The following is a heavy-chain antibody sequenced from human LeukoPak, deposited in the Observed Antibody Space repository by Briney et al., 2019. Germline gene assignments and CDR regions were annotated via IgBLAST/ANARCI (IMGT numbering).Heavy chain of an antibody. CDR3: ARGPPYYDILTGYSGGEFDY. J-gene: IGHJ4*02. Sequence: ASVKVSCKASGYTFTGYYMHWVRQAPGQGLEWMGWINPNSGGTNYAQKFQGRVTMTRDTSISTAYMELSSLRSEDTAVYYCARGPPYYDILTGYSGGEFDYWGQGTLVTVSS. CDR1: GYTFTGYY. D-gene: IGHD3-9*01. CDR2: INPNSGGT. V-gene: IGHV1-2*02.